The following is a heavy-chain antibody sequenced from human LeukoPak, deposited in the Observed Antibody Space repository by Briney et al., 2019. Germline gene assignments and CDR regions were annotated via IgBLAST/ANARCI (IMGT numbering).Heavy chain of an antibody. CDR2: IKQDGSEK. CDR3: ARDRVYYGSGSYYNPSRFDP. J-gene: IGHJ5*02. Sequence: PGGSLRLSCAASGFTFSSYWMSWVRQAPGKGLEWVANIKQDGSEKDYVDSVKGRFTISRDNAKNSLYLQMNSLRAEDTAVYYCARDRVYYGSGSYYNPSRFDPWGQGTLVTVSS. D-gene: IGHD3-10*01. V-gene: IGHV3-7*01. CDR1: GFTFSSYW.